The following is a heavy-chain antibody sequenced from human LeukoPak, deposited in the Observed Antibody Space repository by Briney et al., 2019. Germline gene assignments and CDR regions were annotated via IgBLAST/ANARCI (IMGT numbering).Heavy chain of an antibody. D-gene: IGHD3-3*01. J-gene: IGHJ4*02. CDR1: GFTFSSYA. CDR3: ATANGITIFRVAVYFDY. V-gene: IGHV3-23*01. Sequence: PGGSLRLSCTASGFTFSSYAMSWVRQAPGKGLEWVSGISASGGNTYHADSVRGRFTISRDSSKNTLYLQMNSLRAEDTAVYYCATANGITIFRVAVYFDYWGQGTLVTVSS. CDR2: ISASGGNT.